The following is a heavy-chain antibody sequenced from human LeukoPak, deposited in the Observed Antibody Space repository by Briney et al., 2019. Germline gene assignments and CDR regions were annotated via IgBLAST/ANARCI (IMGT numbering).Heavy chain of an antibody. Sequence: GASVKVSCKASGGTFSSYAISWVRQAPGQGLEWMGGIIPIFGTANYAQKFQGRVTITADESTSTAYMELSSLRSEDTAVYYCAGSEYYYDSSGLQSYYYGMDVWGQGTTVTVSS. CDR1: GGTFSSYA. CDR3: AGSEYYYDSSGLQSYYYGMDV. V-gene: IGHV1-69*13. J-gene: IGHJ6*02. D-gene: IGHD3-22*01. CDR2: IIPIFGTA.